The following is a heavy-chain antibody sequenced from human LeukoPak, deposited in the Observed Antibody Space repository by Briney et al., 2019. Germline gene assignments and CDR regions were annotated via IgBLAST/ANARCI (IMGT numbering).Heavy chain of an antibody. CDR1: GFTFSSYG. CDR2: ISYDGSNK. Sequence: GGSLRLSCAASGFTFSSYGMHWVRQAPGKGLEWVAVISYDGSNKYYADSVKGRFTISRDNSKNTLYLQMNSLRAEDTAVYYCAKATRGRTIGAFDIWGQGTMVTVSS. D-gene: IGHD1-1*01. V-gene: IGHV3-30*18. CDR3: AKATRGRTIGAFDI. J-gene: IGHJ3*02.